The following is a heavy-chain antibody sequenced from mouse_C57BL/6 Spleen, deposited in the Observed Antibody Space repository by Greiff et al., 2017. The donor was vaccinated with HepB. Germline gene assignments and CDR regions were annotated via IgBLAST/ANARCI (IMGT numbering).Heavy chain of an antibody. CDR1: GFTFSSYA. CDR3: TREGGYDGGFAY. CDR2: ISSGGDYI. D-gene: IGHD2-2*01. Sequence: EVQLVESGEGLVKPGGSLKLSCAASGFTFSSYAMSWVRQTPEKRLEWVAYISSGGDYIYYADTVKGRFTISRDNARNTLYLQMSSLKSEDTAMYYCTREGGYDGGFAYWGQGTLVTVSA. J-gene: IGHJ3*01. V-gene: IGHV5-9-1*02.